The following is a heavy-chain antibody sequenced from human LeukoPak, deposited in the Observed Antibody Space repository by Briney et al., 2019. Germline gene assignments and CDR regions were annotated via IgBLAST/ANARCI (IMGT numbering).Heavy chain of an antibody. CDR2: IKSKTDGGTT. Sequence: GGSLRLSCAASGFTFSNAWMNWVRQAPGKGLEWVGRIKSKTDGGTTDYAAPVKGRFTISRGDSKNTLYLQMNSLKTEDTAVYYCTTLKWELLIFDYWGQGTLVTVSS. J-gene: IGHJ4*02. V-gene: IGHV3-15*07. D-gene: IGHD1-26*01. CDR3: TTLKWELLIFDY. CDR1: GFTFSNAW.